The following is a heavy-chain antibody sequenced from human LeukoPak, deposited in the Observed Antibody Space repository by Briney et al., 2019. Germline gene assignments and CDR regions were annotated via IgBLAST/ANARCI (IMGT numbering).Heavy chain of an antibody. Sequence: SVKVSCKASGGTCSRYAISWVRQAPGQGLEWMGGIIPMFGIANYAQKFQGRVTITADESTSTAYMELSSLRSEDTAVYYCARDRPYTGGWRGFDYWGQGTLVTVSS. CDR3: ARDRPYTGGWRGFDY. D-gene: IGHD6-19*01. CDR1: GGTCSRYA. V-gene: IGHV1-69*13. J-gene: IGHJ4*02. CDR2: IIPMFGIA.